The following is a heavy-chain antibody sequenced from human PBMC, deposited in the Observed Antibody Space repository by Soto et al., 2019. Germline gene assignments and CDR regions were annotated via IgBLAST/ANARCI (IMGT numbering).Heavy chain of an antibody. CDR1: GGSFSGYD. CDR2: INHSGIT. V-gene: IGHV4-34*01. CDR3: ASKGQYFDY. Sequence: PSETLSLTCAVYGGSFSGYDCSWIRQPPGKGLEWIGEINHSGITNYNPSLKSRVTISVDTSKNQFSLKLSSVTAADTAVYYCASKGQYFDYWGQRTLVPVSP. J-gene: IGHJ4*02.